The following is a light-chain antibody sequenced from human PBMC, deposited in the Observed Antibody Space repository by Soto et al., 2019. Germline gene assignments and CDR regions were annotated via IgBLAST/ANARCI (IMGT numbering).Light chain of an antibody. J-gene: IGKJ2*01. V-gene: IGKV3-20*01. CDR1: QRVSSSY. CDR2: GAS. Sequence: EILLTQSPCTLSLSPGERATISCRASQRVSSSYFAWYQQKPGQAHRLLIYGASRRATDIPDRFTGSGSGTDFTLTITRLYPEDFAVYYCQQYEAFGQGTKLEIK. CDR3: QQYEA.